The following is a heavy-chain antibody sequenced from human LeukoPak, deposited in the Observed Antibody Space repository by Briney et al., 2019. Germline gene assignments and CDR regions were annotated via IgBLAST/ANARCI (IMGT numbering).Heavy chain of an antibody. CDR3: ARTYTTDYGEPNFDY. Sequence: ASVKVSCKASGYTFTSYGISWVRQAPGQGSEWMGWISAYNGNTNYAQKLQGRATMTTDTSKSTAYMELRSLRSDDTAVYYCARTYTTDYGEPNFDYWGQGTLVTVSS. CDR2: ISAYNGNT. CDR1: GYTFTSYG. J-gene: IGHJ4*02. V-gene: IGHV1-18*01. D-gene: IGHD4-17*01.